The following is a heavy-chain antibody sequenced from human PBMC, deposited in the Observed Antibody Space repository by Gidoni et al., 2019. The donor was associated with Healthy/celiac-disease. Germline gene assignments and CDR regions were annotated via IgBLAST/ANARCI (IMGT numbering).Heavy chain of an antibody. D-gene: IGHD3-22*01. CDR1: GGTFSSYA. J-gene: IGHJ6*02. V-gene: IGHV1-69*01. CDR2: IIPIFGTA. CDR3: ATYYYDSSGYGMDV. Sequence: QVQLVQSGAEVKKPGSSVTVSCKASGGTFSSYAISWVRQAPGQGLERMGGIIPIFGTANYAQKFQGRVTITADESTSTAYMELSSLRSEDTAVYYCATYYYDSSGYGMDVWGQGTTVTVSS.